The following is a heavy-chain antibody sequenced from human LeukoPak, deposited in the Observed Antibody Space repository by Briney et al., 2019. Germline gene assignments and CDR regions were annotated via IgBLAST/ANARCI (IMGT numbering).Heavy chain of an antibody. Sequence: PGGSLRLSCAASGFTFSSHAMSWVRQAPGKGLEWVSAISGSGGSTYYADSVKGRFTISRDNSKNTLYLQMNSLRAEDTAVYYCAKVFGSGWYEPLYYFDYWGQGTLVTVSS. D-gene: IGHD6-19*01. CDR1: GFTFSSHA. CDR3: AKVFGSGWYEPLYYFDY. J-gene: IGHJ4*02. V-gene: IGHV3-23*01. CDR2: ISGSGGST.